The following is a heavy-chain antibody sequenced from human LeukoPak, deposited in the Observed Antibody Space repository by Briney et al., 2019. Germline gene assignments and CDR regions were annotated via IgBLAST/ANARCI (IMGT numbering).Heavy chain of an antibody. Sequence: ASVKVSCKASGYTFTCYYMHWVRQAPGQGLEWMGWINPNSGGTNYAQKFQGRVTMTRDTSISTAYMELSRLRSDDTAVYYCARDGGRWLQFGGPPNFDYWGQGTLVTVSS. CDR3: ARDGGRWLQFGGPPNFDY. CDR1: GYTFTCYY. V-gene: IGHV1-2*02. J-gene: IGHJ4*02. D-gene: IGHD5-24*01. CDR2: INPNSGGT.